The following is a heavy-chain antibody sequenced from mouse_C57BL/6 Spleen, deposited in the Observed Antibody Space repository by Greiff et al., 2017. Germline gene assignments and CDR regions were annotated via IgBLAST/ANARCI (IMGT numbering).Heavy chain of an antibody. J-gene: IGHJ4*01. Sequence: QVQLQQPGAELVRPGSSVKLSCKASGYTFTSYWMHWVKQRPIQGLEWIGNIDPSDSETHYNQKFKDKATLTVDKSSSTAYMQLRSLTSEDSAVYYCAKGYEGYAMDDWGQGTSVTVSS. CDR3: AKGYEGYAMDD. D-gene: IGHD3-1*01. CDR2: IDPSDSET. V-gene: IGHV1-52*01. CDR1: GYTFTSYW.